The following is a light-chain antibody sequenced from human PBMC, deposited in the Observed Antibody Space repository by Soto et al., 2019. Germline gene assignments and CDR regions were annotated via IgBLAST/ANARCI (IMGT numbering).Light chain of an antibody. Sequence: DIQMTQSPSTLSASVGDRVIITCRASQSISSWLAWYQQKPGKAPKLLIYKASSLESGVPSRFSGSGSGTEFTLTISSLQPDEFATYYCQQYNSHSPLTFGGGTKVENK. CDR3: QQYNSHSPLT. J-gene: IGKJ4*01. CDR2: KAS. CDR1: QSISSW. V-gene: IGKV1-5*03.